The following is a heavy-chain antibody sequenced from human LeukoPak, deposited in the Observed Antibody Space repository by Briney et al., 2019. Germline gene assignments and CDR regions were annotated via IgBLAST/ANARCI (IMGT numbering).Heavy chain of an antibody. Sequence: SETLSLTCTVSGGSISSSSYYWGWIRQPPGKGLEWIGSIYYSGSTYYNPSLKSQVTISVDTSKNQFSLKLSSVTAADTAVYYCARQDSSGWDLDYWGQGTLVTVSS. D-gene: IGHD6-19*01. CDR2: IYYSGST. CDR3: ARQDSSGWDLDY. J-gene: IGHJ4*02. V-gene: IGHV4-39*01. CDR1: GGSISSSSYY.